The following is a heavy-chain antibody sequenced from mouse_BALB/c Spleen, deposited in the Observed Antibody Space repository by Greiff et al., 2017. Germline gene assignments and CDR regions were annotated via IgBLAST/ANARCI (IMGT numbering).Heavy chain of an antibody. D-gene: IGHD1-1*01. V-gene: IGHV5-12-1*01. CDR3: AKRYYYGNYYAMDY. CDR2: ISSGGGST. Sequence: EVQVVESGGGLVKPGGSLKLSCAASGFAFSSYDMSWVRQTPEKRLEWVAYISSGGGSTYYPDTVKGRFTISGDNAKNTLYLQMSSLKSEDTAMYYCAKRYYYGNYYAMDYWGQGTSVTVSS. CDR1: GFAFSSYD. J-gene: IGHJ4*01.